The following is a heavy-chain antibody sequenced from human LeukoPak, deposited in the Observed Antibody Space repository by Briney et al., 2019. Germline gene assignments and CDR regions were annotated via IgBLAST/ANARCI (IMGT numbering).Heavy chain of an antibody. CDR3: VRDLDWLLYDY. Sequence: GGSLRLSCAASGFTVSSNYMSWVRQAPGKELEWVSVIYSGGSTYYADSVKGRFTISRDNSKNTLYLQMHSLRAEDTAMYYCVRDLDWLLYDYWGQGTLVTVSS. J-gene: IGHJ4*02. CDR2: IYSGGST. CDR1: GFTVSSNY. V-gene: IGHV3-53*01. D-gene: IGHD3-9*01.